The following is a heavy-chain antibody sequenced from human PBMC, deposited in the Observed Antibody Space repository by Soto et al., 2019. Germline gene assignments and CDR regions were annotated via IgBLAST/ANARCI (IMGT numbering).Heavy chain of an antibody. CDR3: ARGPMKSYGSGSYYNANWFDP. D-gene: IGHD3-10*01. CDR2: INSDGSST. Sequence: GGSLRLSCAASGFTFSSYWMHWVRQAPGKGLVWVSRINSDGSSTSYADSVKGRFTISRDNAKNTLYLQMNSLRAEDTAVYYCARGPMKSYGSGSYYNANWFDPWGQGTLVTVSS. V-gene: IGHV3-74*01. J-gene: IGHJ5*02. CDR1: GFTFSSYW.